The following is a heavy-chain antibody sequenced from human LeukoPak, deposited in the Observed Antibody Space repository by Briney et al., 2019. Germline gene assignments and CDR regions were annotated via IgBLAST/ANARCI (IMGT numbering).Heavy chain of an antibody. J-gene: IGHJ3*02. CDR2: INQGGSEK. Sequence: SGGSLRLSRAPSGFTFSTYWMGWVRQAPGKGLEWLANINQGGSEKYYVDSVKGRFTISRDNAKNSLFLQMNSLRAEDTAVYYCAKDKYDIVGATASAFDIWGQGTMVTVSS. D-gene: IGHD1-26*01. V-gene: IGHV3-7*01. CDR1: GFTFSTYW. CDR3: AKDKYDIVGATASAFDI.